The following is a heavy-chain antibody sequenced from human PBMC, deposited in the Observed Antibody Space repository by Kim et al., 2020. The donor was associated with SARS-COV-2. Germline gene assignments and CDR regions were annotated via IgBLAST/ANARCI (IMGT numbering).Heavy chain of an antibody. V-gene: IGHV3-30*01. Sequence: SVKGRFTIARDNSKNTLYLQMNSLRAEDTAVYYCARTYSGSHYYYYGMDVWGQGTTVTVSS. J-gene: IGHJ6*02. CDR3: ARTYSGSHYYYYGMDV. D-gene: IGHD1-26*01.